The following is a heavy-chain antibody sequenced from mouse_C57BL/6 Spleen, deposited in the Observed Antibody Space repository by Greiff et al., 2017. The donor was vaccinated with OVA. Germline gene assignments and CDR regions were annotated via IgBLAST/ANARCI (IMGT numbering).Heavy chain of an antibody. D-gene: IGHD3-2*02. CDR1: GFTFTDYY. J-gene: IGHJ4*01. CDR2: IRNKANGYTT. V-gene: IGHV7-3*01. CDR3: ARYTSSGYIYYYAMDY. Sequence: EVKLVESGGGLVQPGGSLSLSCAASGFTFTDYYMSWVRQPPGKALEWLGFIRNKANGYTTEYSASVKGRFTISRDNSQSILYLQMNALRAEDSATFYCARYTSSGYIYYYAMDYWGQGTSVTVSS.